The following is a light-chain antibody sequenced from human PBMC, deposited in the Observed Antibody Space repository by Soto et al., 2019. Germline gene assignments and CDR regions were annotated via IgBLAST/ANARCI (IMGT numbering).Light chain of an antibody. CDR3: TSYVGRDSGV. J-gene: IGLJ3*02. CDR2: EVS. V-gene: IGLV2-8*01. CDR1: SSDIGAYNY. Sequence: QSALTQPPSASGSPGQSVTISCTGTSSDIGAYNYVSWYQQYPGKAPKLMIYEVSKRPSGVPDRFSGSKSGNTASLTVSGLQAEDEADYYCTSYVGRDSGVFGGGTKLTVL.